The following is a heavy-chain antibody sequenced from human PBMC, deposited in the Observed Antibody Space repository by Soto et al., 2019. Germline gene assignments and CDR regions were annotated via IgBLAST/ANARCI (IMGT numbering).Heavy chain of an antibody. J-gene: IGHJ6*02. D-gene: IGHD5-18*01. Sequence: QVQLVESGGGVVQPGRSLRLSCAASGFTFSSYGMHWVRQAPGKGLEWVAVISYDGSNKYYADSVKGRFTISRDNSKNTLYLQMNSLRAEDTAVYYCAKAEGYSYGVYYYYYGMDVWGQGTTVTVSS. CDR2: ISYDGSNK. CDR3: AKAEGYSYGVYYYYYGMDV. V-gene: IGHV3-30*18. CDR1: GFTFSSYG.